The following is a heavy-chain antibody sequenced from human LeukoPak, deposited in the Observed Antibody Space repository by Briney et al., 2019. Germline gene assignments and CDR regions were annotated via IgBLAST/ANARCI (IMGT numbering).Heavy chain of an antibody. D-gene: IGHD5-18*01. J-gene: IGHJ4*02. V-gene: IGHV3-30-3*01. CDR3: ARDRYGTDTAMGTFDY. CDR1: GFTFSSYA. CDR2: ISYDGSNK. Sequence: PGGSLRLSCAASGFTFSSYAMHWVRQAPGKGLEWVAVISYDGSNKYYADSVKGRFTIPRDNSKNTLYLQMNSLRAEDTAVYYCARDRYGTDTAMGTFDYWGQGTLVTVSS.